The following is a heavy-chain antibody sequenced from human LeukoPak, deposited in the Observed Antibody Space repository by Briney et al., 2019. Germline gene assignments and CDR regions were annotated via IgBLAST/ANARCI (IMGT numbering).Heavy chain of an antibody. Sequence: SETLSLTCTVSGGSISSGSYWSWIRQPAGKGLEWIGRIYTSGSTNYNPSLKSRVTISVDTSKNQFSLKLRSVTAADTAVYYCARVGGITMIVVLITDAFDIWGQGTMVTVSS. J-gene: IGHJ3*02. CDR2: IYTSGST. D-gene: IGHD3-22*01. V-gene: IGHV4-61*02. CDR3: ARVGGITMIVVLITDAFDI. CDR1: GGSISSGSY.